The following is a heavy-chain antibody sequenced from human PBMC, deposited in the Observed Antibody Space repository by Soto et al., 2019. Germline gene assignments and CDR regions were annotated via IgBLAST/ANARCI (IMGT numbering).Heavy chain of an antibody. CDR2: ISGSGGTT. V-gene: IGHV3-23*01. J-gene: IGHJ4*02. D-gene: IGHD1-1*01. CDR1: GFNFSSYA. Sequence: EVHLLESGGGLVQPGGSLRLSCAASGFNFSSYAMSWVRQAPGKWLEWVSTISGSGGTTYYADSVKGRFTISRDNSKNTLYLQMNSLRAEDTAIYYCAKNKETGTTGGLGYWGQGTLVTVSS. CDR3: AKNKETGTTGGLGY.